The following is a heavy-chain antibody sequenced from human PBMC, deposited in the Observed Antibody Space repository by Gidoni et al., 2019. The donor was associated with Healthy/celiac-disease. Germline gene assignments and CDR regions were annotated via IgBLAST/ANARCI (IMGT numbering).Heavy chain of an antibody. V-gene: IGHV3-33*01. CDR1: GFTFSSYG. CDR2: IWYDGSNK. CDR3: ARDLGMTTVVTDAFDI. Sequence: QVKLVESGGGVVQPGRSLRLSCAASGFTFSSYGMHWVRQAPGKGLEWVAVIWYDGSNKYYADSVKGRFTISRDNSKNTLYLQMNSLRAEDTAVYYCARDLGMTTVVTDAFDIWGQGTMVTVSS. D-gene: IGHD4-17*01. J-gene: IGHJ3*02.